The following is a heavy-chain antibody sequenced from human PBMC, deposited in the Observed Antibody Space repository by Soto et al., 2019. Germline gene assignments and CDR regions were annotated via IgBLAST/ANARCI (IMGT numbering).Heavy chain of an antibody. D-gene: IGHD6-13*01. CDR1: GYSFTSYW. J-gene: IGHJ5*02. V-gene: IGHV5-51*01. CDR2: IYPGDSDT. Sequence: GGSLRLSCKGSGYSFTSYWIGWVRQMPGKGLEWMGIIYPGDSDTRYSPSFQGQVTISADKSISTAYLQWSSLKASDTAMYYCARLRQQLDWFDPWGQGTLVTVSS. CDR3: ARLRQQLDWFDP.